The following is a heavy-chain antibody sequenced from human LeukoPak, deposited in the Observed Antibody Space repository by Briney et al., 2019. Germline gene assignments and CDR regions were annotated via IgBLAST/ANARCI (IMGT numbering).Heavy chain of an antibody. D-gene: IGHD2-15*01. CDR3: AGSIPRRDCSGGSCYHSGADY. Sequence: SETLSLTCTVSGGSIRSYYWSWIRQPPGKGLEWIGYIYYSGSTNYNPSLKSRVTISVDTSKNQFSLKLSSVTAADTAVYYCAGSIPRRDCSGGSCYHSGADYWGQGTLVTVSS. J-gene: IGHJ4*02. CDR2: IYYSGST. V-gene: IGHV4-59*08. CDR1: GGSIRSYY.